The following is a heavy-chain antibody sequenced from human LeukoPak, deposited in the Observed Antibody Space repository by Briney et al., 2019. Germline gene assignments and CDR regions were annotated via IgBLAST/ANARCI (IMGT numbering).Heavy chain of an antibody. CDR2: INAGNGNT. Sequence: ASVKVSCTASGYTFTSYAMHWVRQAPGQRLEWMGWINAGNGNTKYSQKFQGRVTITRDTSASTAYMELSSLRSEDTAVYYCAREYSSSWYFWFDPWGQGTLVTVSS. CDR1: GYTFTSYA. CDR3: AREYSSSWYFWFDP. D-gene: IGHD6-13*01. J-gene: IGHJ5*02. V-gene: IGHV1-3*01.